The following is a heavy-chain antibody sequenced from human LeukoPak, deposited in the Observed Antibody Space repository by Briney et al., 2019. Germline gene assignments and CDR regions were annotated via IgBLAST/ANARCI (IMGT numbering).Heavy chain of an antibody. V-gene: IGHV4-38-2*01. CDR2: IYHSGST. J-gene: IGHJ5*02. CDR1: GYFISSGYY. CDR3: ARHGSGTYFDP. Sequence: SETPSLTCAVSGYFISSGYYWGWIRQPPGKGLEWIGSIYHSGSTYYNPSLKSRVTISVDTSKNQFSLKVSSVTAADTAVHYCARHGSGTYFDPWGQGTLVTVSS. D-gene: IGHD1-26*01.